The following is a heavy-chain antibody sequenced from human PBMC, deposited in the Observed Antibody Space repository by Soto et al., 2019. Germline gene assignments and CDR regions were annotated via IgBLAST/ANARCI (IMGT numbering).Heavy chain of an antibody. V-gene: IGHV3-73*01. Sequence: EVQLVESGGGLVQPGGSLKLSCADSGFTFSRSAMHWVRHASGKGLEWVGRIRSKGNNYATAYGASLKGRFTISRDDSKNTAYLQMNSLNTEDTAVYYCSRQASDFWTGKPQYHMDVWGKGTTVTVSS. CDR1: GFTFSRSA. J-gene: IGHJ6*03. CDR2: IRSKGNNYAT. CDR3: SRQASDFWTGKPQYHMDV. D-gene: IGHD3-3*01.